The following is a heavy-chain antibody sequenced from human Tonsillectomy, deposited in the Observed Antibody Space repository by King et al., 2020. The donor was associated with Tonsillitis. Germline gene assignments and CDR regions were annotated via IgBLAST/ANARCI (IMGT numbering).Heavy chain of an antibody. Sequence: VQLVQSGAEVKKPGASVKVSCKASGYTFTSYYMHWVRQAPGQGLEWMGIINPSGGSTSSAQKFQGRVTMTSDTSTSTLYMELSSLRSEDTAVYYCSRAALRYFDWLAGAAFDIWGQGTMVTVSS. J-gene: IGHJ3*02. V-gene: IGHV1-46*03. CDR3: SRAALRYFDWLAGAAFDI. D-gene: IGHD3-9*01. CDR1: GYTFTSYY. CDR2: INPSGGST.